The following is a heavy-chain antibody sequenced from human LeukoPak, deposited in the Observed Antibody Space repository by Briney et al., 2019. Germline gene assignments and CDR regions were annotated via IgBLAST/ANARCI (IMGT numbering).Heavy chain of an antibody. CDR1: GDSVSSNSAT. V-gene: IGHV6-1*01. D-gene: IGHD1-26*01. J-gene: IGHJ4*02. Sequence: SQTLSLSCAISGDSVSSNSATWNWVRQSPSRGLEWLGRTYYRSKWYNDYAVSVKSRITINPDTSKNQFSLKLSSVTAADTAVYYCARGRRDGGSYNYWGQGTLVTVSS. CDR3: ARGRRDGGSYNY. CDR2: TYYRSKWYN.